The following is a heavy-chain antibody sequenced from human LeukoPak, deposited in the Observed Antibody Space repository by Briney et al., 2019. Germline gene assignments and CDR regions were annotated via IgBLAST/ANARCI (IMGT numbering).Heavy chain of an antibody. V-gene: IGHV4-39*01. J-gene: IGHJ4*02. CDR1: GGSISTSYY. Sequence: SETLSPTCTVSGGSISTSYYWGWIRQPPGKGLEWIGSIYYSGTTYYNPSLKSRVTISVDTSKNQFSLKLSSVTAADTAVYYCARSSNGVSRFDYWGQGTLVTVSS. D-gene: IGHD2-8*01. CDR3: ARSSNGVSRFDY. CDR2: IYYSGTT.